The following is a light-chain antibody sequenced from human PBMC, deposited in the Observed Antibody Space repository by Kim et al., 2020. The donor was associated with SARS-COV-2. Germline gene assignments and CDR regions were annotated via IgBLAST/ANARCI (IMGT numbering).Light chain of an antibody. Sequence: QSVLTQPPSASGTPGQRVTISCSGSSSNIGTNYVSWHQQVPGTAPKLLLYRNDQRPSGVPDRFSGSKSGTSASLAISGLRSEDEADYYCAAWDDSLNAWVFGGGTKLTVL. J-gene: IGLJ3*02. V-gene: IGLV1-47*01. CDR1: SSNIGTNY. CDR3: AAWDDSLNAWV. CDR2: RND.